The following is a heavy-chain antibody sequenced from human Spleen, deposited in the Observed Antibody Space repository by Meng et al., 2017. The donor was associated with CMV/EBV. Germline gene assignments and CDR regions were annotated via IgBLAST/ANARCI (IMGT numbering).Heavy chain of an antibody. Sequence: QSTFKEYGPTLVKTTQTLTLTCTFSGFSLSTSGVGVGWIRQPPGKAPEWLALIYWDDDKRYSPSLKSRLTISKDTSKNQVVLTMTNMDPVETATYYCAHREYQLIWDYWGQGTLVTVSS. CDR3: AHREYQLIWDY. CDR1: GFSLSTSGVG. V-gene: IGHV2-5*02. J-gene: IGHJ4*02. D-gene: IGHD6-6*01. CDR2: IYWDDDK.